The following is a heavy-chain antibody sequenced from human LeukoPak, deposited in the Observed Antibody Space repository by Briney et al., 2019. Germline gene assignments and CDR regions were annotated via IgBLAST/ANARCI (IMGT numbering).Heavy chain of an antibody. CDR3: ARDFGDFWSGYYPYYYYYYMDV. D-gene: IGHD3-3*01. J-gene: IGHJ6*03. CDR1: GFTFSSYA. Sequence: GRSLRLSCAASGFTFSSYAMHWVRQAPGKRLEWVAFISNDGSNKYYADSVKGRFTISRDNSKNTLYLQMNSLRAEDTAVYYCARDFGDFWSGYYPYYYYYYMDVWGKGTTVTVSS. CDR2: ISNDGSNK. V-gene: IGHV3-30*04.